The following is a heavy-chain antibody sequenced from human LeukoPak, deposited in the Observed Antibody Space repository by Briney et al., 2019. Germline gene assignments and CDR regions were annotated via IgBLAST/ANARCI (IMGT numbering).Heavy chain of an antibody. J-gene: IGHJ5*02. CDR1: GGSISSYY. CDR2: IYYSGST. Sequence: TSETLSLTCTVSGGSISSYYWSWIRQPPGKGLEWIGYIYYSGSTNYNPSLKSRVTISVDTSKNQFSLKLSSVTAADTAVYYCARAAAGRPRPNWFDPWGQGTLVTVSS. D-gene: IGHD6-13*01. CDR3: ARAAAGRPRPNWFDP. V-gene: IGHV4-59*01.